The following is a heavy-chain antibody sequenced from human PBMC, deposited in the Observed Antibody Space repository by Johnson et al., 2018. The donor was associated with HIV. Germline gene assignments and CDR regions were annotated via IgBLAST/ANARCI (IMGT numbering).Heavy chain of an antibody. D-gene: IGHD4-23*01. CDR1: GFTFSDYY. Sequence: QEQLVESGGGLVKPGGSLKLSCATSGFTFSDYYMSWIRQAPGKGLEWHSYISNSAITLYYAAPRKGRFPISRVNAKNSLYLQMNSLRAEDTALYYCAKDLLGGNKGFDAFDIWGQGTMVTVSS. J-gene: IGHJ3*02. CDR3: AKDLLGGNKGFDAFDI. V-gene: IGHV3-11*01. CDR2: ISNSAITL.